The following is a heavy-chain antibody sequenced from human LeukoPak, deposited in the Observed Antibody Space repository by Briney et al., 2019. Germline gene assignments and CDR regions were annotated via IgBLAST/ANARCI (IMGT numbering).Heavy chain of an antibody. J-gene: IGHJ4*02. D-gene: IGHD7-27*01. CDR3: GGSLGPLTEY. CDR1: GFTFSSYA. CDR2: ISGSGGST. V-gene: IGHV3-23*01. Sequence: PGGSLRLSCAASGFTFSSYAMSWVRQAPGKGLEWVSAISGSGGSTYYADSVKGRFTISRDNAKDTLYLQMNSLRVEDTAVYYCGGSLGPLTEYWGQGTLVTVSS.